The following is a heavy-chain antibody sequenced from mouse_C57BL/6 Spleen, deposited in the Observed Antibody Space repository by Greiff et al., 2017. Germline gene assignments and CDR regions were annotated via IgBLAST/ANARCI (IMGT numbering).Heavy chain of an antibody. J-gene: IGHJ1*03. CDR2: IDPSDSYT. D-gene: IGHD1-1*01. CDR1: GYTFTSYW. CDR3: RYYGSSYWYFDV. V-gene: IGHV1-59*01. Sequence: QVQLQQPGAELVRPGTSVKLSCKASGYTFTSYWMHWVKQRPGQGLEWIGEIDPSDSYTNYNQKFKGKATLTVDTSSSTAYMQLSSLTSEDSAVYCCRYYGSSYWYFDVWGTGTTVTVSS.